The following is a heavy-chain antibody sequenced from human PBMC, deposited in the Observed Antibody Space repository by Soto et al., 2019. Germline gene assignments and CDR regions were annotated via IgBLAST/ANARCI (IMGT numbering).Heavy chain of an antibody. CDR2: IYYSGST. V-gene: IGHV4-59*01. J-gene: IGHJ3*02. CDR1: GGSISSYY. Sequence: SEALSLTCTVSGGSISSYYWSWIRQPPGKGLEWIGYIYYSGSTNYNPSLKSRVTISVDTSKNQFSLKLSSVTAADTAVYYCARRYGKNAFDIWGQGTMVTVSS. D-gene: IGHD5-18*01. CDR3: ARRYGKNAFDI.